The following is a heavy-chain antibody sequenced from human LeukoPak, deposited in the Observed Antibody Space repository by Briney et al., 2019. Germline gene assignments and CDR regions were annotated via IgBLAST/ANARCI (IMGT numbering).Heavy chain of an antibody. J-gene: IGHJ6*02. CDR3: ARGGSDIVVVPVGGMDV. V-gene: IGHV4-34*01. Sequence: SSETLSLTCAVYGGSFSGYYWSWIRQPPGKGLEWIGEIIHSGSSNSNPSLKSRVTISVDTSKNQFSLKLSSVTAADTAVYYCARGGSDIVVVPVGGMDVWGQGTTVTVSS. D-gene: IGHD2-2*01. CDR1: GGSFSGYY. CDR2: IIHSGSS.